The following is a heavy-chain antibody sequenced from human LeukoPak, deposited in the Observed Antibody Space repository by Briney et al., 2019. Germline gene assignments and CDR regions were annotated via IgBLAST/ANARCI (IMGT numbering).Heavy chain of an antibody. CDR3: ARDGQWELRADY. V-gene: IGHV1-2*04. D-gene: IGHD1-26*01. CDR1: GYTFTGYY. Sequence: GASVKVSCKASGYTFTGYYMHWVRQAPGQGLEWMGWINPNSGGTNYAQKFQGWVTITADKSTSTAYMELSSLRSEDTAVYYCARDGQWELRADYWGQGTLVTVSS. J-gene: IGHJ4*02. CDR2: INPNSGGT.